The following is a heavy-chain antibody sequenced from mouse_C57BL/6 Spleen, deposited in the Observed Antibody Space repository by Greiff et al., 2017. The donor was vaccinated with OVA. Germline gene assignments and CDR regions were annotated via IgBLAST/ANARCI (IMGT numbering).Heavy chain of an antibody. CDR3: ARRSNYVLGYFDV. CDR2: ISSGSSTI. CDR1: GFTFSDYG. V-gene: IGHV5-17*01. Sequence: EVHLVESGGGLVKPGGSLKLSCAASGFTFSDYGMHWVRPAPEKGLEWVAYISSGSSTIYYADTVKGRFTISRDNAKNTLFLQMTSLRSEDTAMYYCARRSNYVLGYFDVWGTGTTVTVSS. J-gene: IGHJ1*03. D-gene: IGHD2-5*01.